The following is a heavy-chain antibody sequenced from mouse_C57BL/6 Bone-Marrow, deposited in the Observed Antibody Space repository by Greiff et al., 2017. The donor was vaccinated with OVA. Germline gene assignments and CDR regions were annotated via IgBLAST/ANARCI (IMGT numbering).Heavy chain of an antibody. Sequence: QVQLQQPGAELVKPGASVKLSCKASGYTFTSYWMHWVKRRPGQGLEWIGMIHPNSGSTNYNEKFKSKATLTVDKSSSTAYMQLSSLTSEDSAVYYCARAGWLLPYFDYWGQGTTLTVSS. CDR1: GYTFTSYW. V-gene: IGHV1-64*01. CDR3: ARAGWLLPYFDY. J-gene: IGHJ2*01. CDR2: IHPNSGST. D-gene: IGHD2-3*01.